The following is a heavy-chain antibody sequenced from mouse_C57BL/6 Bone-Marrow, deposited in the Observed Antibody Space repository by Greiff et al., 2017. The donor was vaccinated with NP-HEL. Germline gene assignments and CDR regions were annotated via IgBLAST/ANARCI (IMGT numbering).Heavy chain of an antibody. J-gene: IGHJ4*01. D-gene: IGHD2-5*01. CDR1: GYTFTEYT. CDR2: FYPGSGSI. V-gene: IGHV1-62-2*01. Sequence: VQLVESGAELVKPGASVKLSCKASGYTFTEYTIHWVKQRSGQGLEWIGWFYPGSGSIKYNEKFKDKATLTADKSSSTVYMELSRLTSEDSAVYFCARHHYSNYFYYYAMDYWGQGTSVTVSS. CDR3: ARHHYSNYFYYYAMDY.